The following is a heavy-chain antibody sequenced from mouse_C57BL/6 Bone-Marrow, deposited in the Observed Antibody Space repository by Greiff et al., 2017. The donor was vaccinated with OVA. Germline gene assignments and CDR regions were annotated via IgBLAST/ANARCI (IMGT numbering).Heavy chain of an antibody. CDR3: TTSTTVVAPYFDV. D-gene: IGHD1-1*01. Sequence: VQLQQSGAELVRPGASVKLSCTASGFNIKDDYMHWVKQRPEQGLEWIGWIDPENGDTEYASKFQGKATITADTSSNTAYLQLSSLTSEDTAVYYCTTSTTVVAPYFDVWGTGTTVTVSS. J-gene: IGHJ1*03. CDR1: GFNIKDDY. V-gene: IGHV14-4*01. CDR2: IDPENGDT.